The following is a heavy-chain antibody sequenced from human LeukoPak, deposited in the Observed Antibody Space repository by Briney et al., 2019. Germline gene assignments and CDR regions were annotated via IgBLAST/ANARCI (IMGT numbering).Heavy chain of an antibody. CDR2: ISYDGSNK. CDR3: AKDRSRSSGWYDY. V-gene: IGHV3-30*18. CDR1: GFTFSSYG. D-gene: IGHD6-19*01. J-gene: IGHJ4*02. Sequence: GGSLRLSCAASGFTFSSYGMHWVRQAPGKGLEWVAVISYDGSNKYYADSVKGRFTISRDNSKNTLYLQMNSLRAEDTAVYYCAKDRSRSSGWYDYWGQGTLVTVSS.